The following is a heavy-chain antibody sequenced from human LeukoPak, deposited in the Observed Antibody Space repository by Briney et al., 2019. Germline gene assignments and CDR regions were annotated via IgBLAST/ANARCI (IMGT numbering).Heavy chain of an antibody. CDR3: ARGHYGMDV. V-gene: IGHV3-23*01. Sequence: PGGSLRLSCAASGFTFSSYAMSWVRQAPGKGLEWVSAISGGGGSTYYADSVKGRFAISRDNTKKSLSLQMDSLRPEDTAVYFCARGHYGMDVWGQVTTVTVSS. CDR2: ISGGGGST. CDR1: GFTFSSYA. J-gene: IGHJ6*02.